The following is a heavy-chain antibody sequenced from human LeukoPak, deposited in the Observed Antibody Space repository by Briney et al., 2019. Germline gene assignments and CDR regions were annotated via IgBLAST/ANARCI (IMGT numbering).Heavy chain of an antibody. CDR1: GGSISSYY. V-gene: IGHV4-59*01. CDR2: IYYSGST. Sequence: KPSETLSLTCTVPGGSISSYYWSWIRQPPGRGLEWFGYIYYSGSTNYNPSLKSRVTISVDTSKNQFSLKLSSVTAADTAVYYCARGHEGGATYRRTPDAFDIWGQGTMVTVSS. CDR3: ARGHEGGATYRRTPDAFDI. D-gene: IGHD1-26*01. J-gene: IGHJ3*02.